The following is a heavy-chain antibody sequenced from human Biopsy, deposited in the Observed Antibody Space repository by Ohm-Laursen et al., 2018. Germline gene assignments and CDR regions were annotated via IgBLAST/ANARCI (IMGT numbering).Heavy chain of an antibody. CDR1: SYTFTDYN. V-gene: IGHV1-2*02. Sequence: GASVKVSCKASSYTFTDYNIHWMRQAPEQGLEWLGYINCKTGATNYAQKFQGTVTMTRDTSISTAYLALGSLRSADTAIYYCARDPLNGHKHFDYWGQGSLVTVSS. D-gene: IGHD2-8*01. CDR3: ARDPLNGHKHFDY. J-gene: IGHJ4*02. CDR2: INCKTGAT.